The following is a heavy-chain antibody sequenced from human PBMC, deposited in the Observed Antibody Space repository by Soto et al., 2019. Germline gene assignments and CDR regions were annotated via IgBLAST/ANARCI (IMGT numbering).Heavy chain of an antibody. CDR2: ISSSSSYI. CDR3: ARLPKSILTGYYLDY. J-gene: IGHJ4*02. D-gene: IGHD3-9*01. CDR1: GFTFSSYS. V-gene: IGHV3-21*01. Sequence: GGSLRLSCAASGFTFSSYSMNWVRQAAEKGLEWVSSISSSSSYIYYAESVKGRFTISRDNAKNSLYLQMNSLRAEDTAVYYCARLPKSILTGYYLDYWGQGTLVTVSS.